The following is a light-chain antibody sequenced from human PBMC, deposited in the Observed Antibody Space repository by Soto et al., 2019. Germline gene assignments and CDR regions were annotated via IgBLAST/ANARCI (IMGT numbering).Light chain of an antibody. CDR1: QSVSSNF. Sequence: EIVLTQSPGTLSLSPGERATLSCRASQSVSSNFLAWYQQRPGQAPRLLIYGASNSATGVPARFSGSGSGTDFTLNTMSLEPEDFALYYCQQYGSAPLTFGQATVLDIK. J-gene: IGKJ1*01. CDR3: QQYGSAPLT. V-gene: IGKV3-20*01. CDR2: GAS.